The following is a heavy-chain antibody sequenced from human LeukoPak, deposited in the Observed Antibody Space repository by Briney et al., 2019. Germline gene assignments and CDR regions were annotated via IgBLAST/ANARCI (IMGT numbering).Heavy chain of an antibody. CDR2: INPSGGST. D-gene: IGHD3-22*01. V-gene: IGHV1-46*01. J-gene: IGHJ4*02. Sequence: GASVKVSCKASGYTFTSYYMRWVRQAPGQGLEWMGIINPSGGSTSYAQKFQGRVTMTRDMSTSTVYMELSSLRSEDTAVYYCARDWTSLSSGYYWDYWGQGTLVTVSS. CDR3: ARDWTSLSSGYYWDY. CDR1: GYTFTSYY.